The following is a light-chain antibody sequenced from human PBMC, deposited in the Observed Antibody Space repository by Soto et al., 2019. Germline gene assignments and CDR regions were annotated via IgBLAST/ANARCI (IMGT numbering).Light chain of an antibody. J-gene: IGKJ1*01. V-gene: IGKV1-39*01. CDR1: QSISSY. CDR2: AAS. Sequence: DIQMTQSPSSLSASVGDRVTITCRASQSISSYLNWYQQKPGKAPKLLIYAASSLQSGVPSRFSGSGSGTDFTLTMRSLQPEDFEIYYCHQIYRTPRTFGKGTRVDIK. CDR3: HQIYRTPRT.